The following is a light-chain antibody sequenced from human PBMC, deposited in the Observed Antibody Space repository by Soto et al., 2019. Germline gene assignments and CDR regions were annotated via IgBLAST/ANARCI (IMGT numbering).Light chain of an antibody. V-gene: IGKV1-5*03. CDR2: KAS. CDR1: QSITGL. CDR3: QQYNPYSPWT. J-gene: IGKJ1*01. Sequence: DIQMTQSPPTLSASVGDRVTISCRSSQSITGLLAWFQQKPGKAPKLLISKASKLESGVPSRFSGSGYWTALTLTIIGLQADDFATYYCQQYNPYSPWTFGQGTKVEIQ.